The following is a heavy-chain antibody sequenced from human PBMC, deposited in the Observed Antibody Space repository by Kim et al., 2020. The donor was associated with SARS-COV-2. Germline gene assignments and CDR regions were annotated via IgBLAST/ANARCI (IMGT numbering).Heavy chain of an antibody. D-gene: IGHD6-13*01. CDR3: ARDWIAAAGTINYYYYGMDV. J-gene: IGHJ6*02. Sequence: ASVKVSCKASGYTFTSYYMHWVRQAPGQGLEWMGIINPSGGSTSYAQKFQDRVTMTRDTSTSTVYMELSSLRSEDTAVYYCARDWIAAAGTINYYYYGMDVWGQGTTVTVSS. CDR2: INPSGGST. V-gene: IGHV1-46*01. CDR1: GYTFTSYY.